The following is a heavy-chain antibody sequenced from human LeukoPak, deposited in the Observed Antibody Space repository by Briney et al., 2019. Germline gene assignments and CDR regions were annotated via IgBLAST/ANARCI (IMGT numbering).Heavy chain of an antibody. D-gene: IGHD2-2*01. CDR1: GFTFSSYS. Sequence: PGGSLRLSYAASGFTFSSYSMNWVRQAPGKGLEWVSSISSSSSYIYYADSVKGRFTISRDNAKNSLYLQMNSLRAEDTAVYYCARAGYCSSTSPCIMDVWGQGTTVTVSS. CDR2: ISSSSSYI. J-gene: IGHJ6*02. V-gene: IGHV3-21*01. CDR3: ARAGYCSSTSPCIMDV.